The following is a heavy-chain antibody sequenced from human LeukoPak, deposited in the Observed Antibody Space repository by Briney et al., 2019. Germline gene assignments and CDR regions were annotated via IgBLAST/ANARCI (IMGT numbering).Heavy chain of an antibody. V-gene: IGHV3-7*01. CDR2: IKQDGIEK. J-gene: IGHJ1*01. CDR3: ARGSSGYYCDHFQT. CDR1: GFTFSNFW. Sequence: GGSLRLSCAASGFTFSNFWMTWIRQAPGKGLEWVANIKQDGIEKYYVDSVEGRFTVSRDNTKNSLFLQMDSLRAEDAAVYYCARGSSGYYCDHFQTWGQGSLVTVAS. D-gene: IGHD3-22*01.